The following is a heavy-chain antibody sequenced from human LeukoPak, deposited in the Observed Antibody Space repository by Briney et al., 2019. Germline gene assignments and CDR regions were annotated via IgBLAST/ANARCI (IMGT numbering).Heavy chain of an antibody. CDR1: GGSISSYY. V-gene: IGHV4-59*01. CDR3: ARVTTVTTCVGCRGMDV. J-gene: IGHJ6*04. CDR2: IYYSGST. D-gene: IGHD4-17*01. Sequence: SETLSLTCTVSGGSISSYYWSWLRQPPGKGLEWIGYIYYSGSTNYNPSLKSRVTISVDTSKNQFSLKLSSVTAADTAVYYCARVTTVTTCVGCRGMDVWGKGTTVTVSS.